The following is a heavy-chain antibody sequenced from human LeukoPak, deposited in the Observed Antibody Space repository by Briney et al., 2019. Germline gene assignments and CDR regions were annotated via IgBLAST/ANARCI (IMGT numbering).Heavy chain of an antibody. CDR3: ARGGTAVIAPYAFDI. CDR2: IYYSGST. J-gene: IGHJ3*02. CDR1: GGSISSYY. V-gene: IGHV4-59*01. D-gene: IGHD4-23*01. Sequence: SGTLSLTCTFAGGSISSYYWSWIRQPPGKGLEWIGYIYYSGSTNCNPSVKSRVAMSVDTSKKQFSLKLSSLTAADTAVYYCARGGTAVIAPYAFDIWGQGTMVTVSS.